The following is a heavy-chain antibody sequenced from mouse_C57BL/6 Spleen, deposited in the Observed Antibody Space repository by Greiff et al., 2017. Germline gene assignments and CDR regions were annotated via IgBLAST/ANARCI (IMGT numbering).Heavy chain of an antibody. J-gene: IGHJ2*01. CDR3: TITTVVSTGFDY. D-gene: IGHD1-1*01. CDR2: IDPENGDT. CDR1: GFNIKDDY. V-gene: IGHV14-4*01. Sequence: VHVKQSGAELVRPGASVKLSCTASGFNIKDDYMHWVKQRPEQGLEWIGWIDPENGDTEYASKFQGKATITADTSSNTAYLQLSSLTSEDTAVYYCTITTVVSTGFDYWGQGTTLTVSS.